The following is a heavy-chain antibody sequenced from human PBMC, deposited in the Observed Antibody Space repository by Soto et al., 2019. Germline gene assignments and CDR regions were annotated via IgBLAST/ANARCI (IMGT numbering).Heavy chain of an antibody. J-gene: IGHJ6*02. Sequence: GGSLRLSCAASGFTFDDYAMHWVRQAPGEGLEWVSGINWNSGSIGYADSVKGRFTISRDNAKTSLYLQMNSLRAEDTALYYCAKDRGSGSYAANYYYYGMDVWGQGTTVTVSS. CDR1: GFTFDDYA. D-gene: IGHD3-10*01. CDR3: AKDRGSGSYAANYYYYGMDV. CDR2: INWNSGSI. V-gene: IGHV3-9*01.